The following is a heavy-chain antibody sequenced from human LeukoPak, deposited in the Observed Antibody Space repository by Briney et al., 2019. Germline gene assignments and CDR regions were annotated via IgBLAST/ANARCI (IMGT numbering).Heavy chain of an antibody. J-gene: IGHJ4*02. CDR1: GFTFSSYS. D-gene: IGHD5-24*01. CDR3: ARDRLYDDYNYAYLDY. CDR2: ISSSSYI. Sequence: PGGSLRLSCAASGFTFSSYSMNWVRQAPGKGLEWVSSISSSSYIYYADSVKGRFTISRDNAKNSLFLQMNSLRAEDTAVYYCARDRLYDDYNYAYLDYWGRGTLVTVSS. V-gene: IGHV3-21*01.